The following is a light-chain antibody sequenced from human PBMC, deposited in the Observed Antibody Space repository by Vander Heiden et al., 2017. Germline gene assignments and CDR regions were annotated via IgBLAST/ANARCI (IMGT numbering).Light chain of an antibody. J-gene: IGLJ3*02. V-gene: IGLV1-44*01. CDR3: AAWDDNLSGWV. CDR2: SHN. CDR1: SSNIGSNT. Sequence: QSVLTQPPSASGTPGQRVPISCSGRSSNIGSNTVNWYQQLPGTAPKLLIYSHNQRPSGVPDRFSGSKSGTSASLAISGLQSEDEADYYCAAWDDNLSGWVFGGGTKLTVL.